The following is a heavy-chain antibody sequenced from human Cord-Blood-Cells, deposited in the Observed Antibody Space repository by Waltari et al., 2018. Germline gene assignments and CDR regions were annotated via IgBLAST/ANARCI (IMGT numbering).Heavy chain of an antibody. D-gene: IGHD3-10*01. J-gene: IGHJ5*02. CDR3: ARRLVRGIGYNWFDP. CDR1: GGSISSSSYY. CDR2: IYYSGST. Sequence: QLQLQESGPGLVKPSETLSLTCTVSGGSISSSSYYWGWIRQPPGKGLEWIGSIYYSGSTYYTPSLNSGVTISVDTSKTQFSLKLSSVTAADTAVYYCARRLVRGIGYNWFDPWGQGTLVTVSS. V-gene: IGHV4-39*01.